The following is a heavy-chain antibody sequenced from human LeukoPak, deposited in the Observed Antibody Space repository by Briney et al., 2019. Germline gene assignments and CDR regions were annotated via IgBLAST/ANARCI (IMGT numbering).Heavy chain of an antibody. CDR1: DVSLSSYY. CDR2: IYTSGST. D-gene: IGHD6-25*01. CDR3: ARDTISGHFDY. V-gene: IGHV4-4*07. Sequence: PSETLSLTCTVSDVSLSSYYWSWIRQPAGKGLEWIGRIYTSGSTSYNPSLKSRVTMSVDTSKKQFSLKLSSVTAADTAVYYCARDTISGHFDYWGQGTLVTVSS. J-gene: IGHJ4*02.